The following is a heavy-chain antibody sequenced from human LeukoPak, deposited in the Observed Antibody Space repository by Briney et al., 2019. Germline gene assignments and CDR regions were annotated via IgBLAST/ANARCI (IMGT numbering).Heavy chain of an antibody. J-gene: IGHJ4*02. CDR2: ISAYNGNT. CDR3: ARVVYYYDSSGYFPPDY. Sequence: GASVKVSCKASGYTFTSYGISWVRQAPGQGLEWMGWISAYNGNTNYAQKLQGRVTMTTDTSTSTAYMELRSLRSDDTAVYYCARVVYYYDSSGYFPPDYWGQGTLVTVSS. V-gene: IGHV1-18*01. CDR1: GYTFTSYG. D-gene: IGHD3-22*01.